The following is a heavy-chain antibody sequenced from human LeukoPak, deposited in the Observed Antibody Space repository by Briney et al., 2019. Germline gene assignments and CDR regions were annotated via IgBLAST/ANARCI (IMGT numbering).Heavy chain of an antibody. V-gene: IGHV1-69*05. Sequence: GSSVKVSCKASAGTFSSYAISWVRQAPGQGLEWMGGIIPIFGTANYAQKFQGRVTITTDESTSTAYMELSSLRSEDTAVYYCVFAAAGWGDYFDYWGQGTLVTVSS. CDR1: AGTFSSYA. CDR2: IIPIFGTA. D-gene: IGHD6-13*01. CDR3: VFAAAGWGDYFDY. J-gene: IGHJ4*02.